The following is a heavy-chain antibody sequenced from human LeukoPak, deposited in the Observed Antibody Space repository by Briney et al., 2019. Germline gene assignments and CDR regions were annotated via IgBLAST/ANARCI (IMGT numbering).Heavy chain of an antibody. Sequence: SGGSLRLSCAASGFTFSNYAMTWVRQAPGKGLEWVSALSGSGGSTYYADSVQGRFTISRDNSKNTLYLQMNSLRAEDTAVYYCATDHKGVFDYWGQGTLVTVSS. V-gene: IGHV3-23*01. J-gene: IGHJ4*02. CDR1: GFTFSNYA. CDR2: LSGSGGST. CDR3: ATDHKGVFDY.